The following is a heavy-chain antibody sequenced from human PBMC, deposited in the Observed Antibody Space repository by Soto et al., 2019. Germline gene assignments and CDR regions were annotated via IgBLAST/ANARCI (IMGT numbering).Heavy chain of an antibody. D-gene: IGHD5-12*01. CDR3: ARGGRDGYTFDI. CDR2: IYYSGST. CDR1: GGSLSRGGYY. Sequence: PSETLSLTCTFSGGSLSRGGYYWSWIRQHPGKGLEWIGYIYYSGSTYYNPSLKSRVTISVDTSKNQFSLRLSSVTAADTAVYYCARGGRDGYTFDIWGQGTMVTVSS. J-gene: IGHJ3*02. V-gene: IGHV4-31*02.